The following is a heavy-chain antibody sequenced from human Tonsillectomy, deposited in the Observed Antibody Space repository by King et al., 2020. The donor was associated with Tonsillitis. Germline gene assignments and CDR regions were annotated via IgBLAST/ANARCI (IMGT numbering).Heavy chain of an antibody. CDR3: VRHSDGDTSYGASVFDH. CDR2: IYYSGNT. D-gene: IGHD5-24*01. CDR1: GGSINNYY. Sequence: QLQESGPGLVKPSETLSLTCTVSGGSINNYYWSWIRQPPGKGLEWIGFIYYSGNTHYNPSLESRVTMSVDTSKNQFSLKLSSVTTADTAVYYCVRHSDGDTSYGASVFDHWGQGALVTVSS. V-gene: IGHV4-59*08. J-gene: IGHJ5*02.